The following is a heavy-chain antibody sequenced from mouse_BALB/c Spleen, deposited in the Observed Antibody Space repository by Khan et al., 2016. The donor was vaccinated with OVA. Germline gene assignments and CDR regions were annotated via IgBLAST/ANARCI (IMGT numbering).Heavy chain of an antibody. Sequence: EVELVESGGDIVKPGGSLKLSCAASGFTFSTYGMSWVRQTPDKRLEWVATVSTSGHYTYYSDTVKGRFTISRDNAKNTLYLQMSSLRSEDTVMFYCTRLAYYYDSGGFAYWGQGTLVTVSA. CDR1: GFTFSTYG. D-gene: IGHD1-1*01. CDR2: VSTSGHYT. V-gene: IGHV5-6*01. J-gene: IGHJ3*01. CDR3: TRLAYYYDSGGFAY.